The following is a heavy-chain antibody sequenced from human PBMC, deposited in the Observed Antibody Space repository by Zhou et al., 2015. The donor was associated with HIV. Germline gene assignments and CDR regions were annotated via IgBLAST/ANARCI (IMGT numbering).Heavy chain of an antibody. CDR2: IIPIFGTA. V-gene: IGHV1-69*01. CDR3: ARGSPNWNYAYYYYYMDV. CDR1: GGTFSSYA. D-gene: IGHD1-7*01. Sequence: QVQLVQSGAEVKKPGSSVKVSCKASGGTFSSYAISWVRQAPGQGLEWMGGIIPIFGTANYAQKFQGRVTITADESTSTAYMELSSLRSEDTAVYYCARGSPNWNYAYYYYYMDVWGKGTTVTVSS. J-gene: IGHJ6*03.